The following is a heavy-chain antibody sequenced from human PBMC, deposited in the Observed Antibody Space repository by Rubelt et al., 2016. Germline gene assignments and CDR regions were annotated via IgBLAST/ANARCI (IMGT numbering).Heavy chain of an antibody. CDR3: ARGGETAVAGTYTYYFDH. D-gene: IGHD6-19*01. CDR1: GGSLSNYY. J-gene: IGHJ4*02. V-gene: IGHV4-34*01. Sequence: QVQVQQWGAGLLKPSETLSLTCAVYGGSLSNYYWRWIRQPPGKGLEWIGEINDSGSTNYNQSLKSRVTISVETPKKQSPMKGSPVTAADTAVYYCARGGETAVAGTYTYYFDHWGQGTLVTVSS. CDR2: INDSGST.